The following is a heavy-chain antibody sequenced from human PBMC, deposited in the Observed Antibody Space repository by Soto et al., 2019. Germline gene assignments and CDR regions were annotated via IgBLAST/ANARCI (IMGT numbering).Heavy chain of an antibody. J-gene: IGHJ4*02. CDR1: GFTFSSYG. CDR3: AKDRDSSGYYSALDY. Sequence: QVQLVESGGGVVQPGRSLRLSCAASGFTFSSYGMHWVRQAPGKGLEWVAVISYDGSNKYYEDSVKGRFTISRDNSKNTLYLQMNSLRAEDTAVYYCAKDRDSSGYYSALDYWGQGTLVTVSS. V-gene: IGHV3-30*18. CDR2: ISYDGSNK. D-gene: IGHD3-22*01.